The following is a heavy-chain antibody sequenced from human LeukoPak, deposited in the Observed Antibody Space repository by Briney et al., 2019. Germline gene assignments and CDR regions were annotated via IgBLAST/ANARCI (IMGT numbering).Heavy chain of an antibody. Sequence: SVKVCCKASGGTFRNYAISWVRQAPGQGLEWMGRIIPTLGITNYAQKFQGRVTITADKSTGTAFMELSSLRSEDTAVYYCARGSSSSYGGFDPWGRVTLVTVSS. J-gene: IGHJ5*02. CDR2: IIPTLGIT. D-gene: IGHD6-6*01. CDR3: ARGSSSSYGGFDP. V-gene: IGHV1-69*04. CDR1: GGTFRNYA.